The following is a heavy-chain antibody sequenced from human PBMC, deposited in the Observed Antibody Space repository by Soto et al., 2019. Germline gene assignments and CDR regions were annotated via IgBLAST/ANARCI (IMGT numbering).Heavy chain of an antibody. D-gene: IGHD2-15*01. J-gene: IGHJ5*02. CDR3: AKDNSLHWFDP. Sequence: EVQLLESGGGLVQPGGSLRLACATSGFCFSTYAMTWFRQAPGKGLEWVSTFNGNGGGTYYADSVKGRFTISRDNSKNTLYLQMDSLRAEDTATYYCAKDNSLHWFDPWGQGTLVTVSS. V-gene: IGHV3-23*01. CDR2: FNGNGGGT. CDR1: GFCFSTYA.